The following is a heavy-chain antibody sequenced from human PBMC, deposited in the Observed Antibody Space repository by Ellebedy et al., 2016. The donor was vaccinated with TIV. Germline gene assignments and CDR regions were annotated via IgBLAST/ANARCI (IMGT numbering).Heavy chain of an antibody. Sequence: ASVKVSCKASGFTFTSSAVQWVRQARGQRLEWIGWIVVGSGNTNYAQKFQERVTITRDMSTSTAYMELSSLRSEDTAVYYCAADSPRYCSSTSCYDYWGQGTLVTVSS. CDR1: GFTFTSSA. V-gene: IGHV1-58*01. CDR3: AADSPRYCSSTSCYDY. CDR2: IVVGSGNT. J-gene: IGHJ4*02. D-gene: IGHD2-2*01.